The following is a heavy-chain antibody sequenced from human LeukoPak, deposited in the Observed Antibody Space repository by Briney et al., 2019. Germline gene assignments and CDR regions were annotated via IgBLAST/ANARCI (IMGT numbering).Heavy chain of an antibody. CDR3: ARGPSRGYSSSWYWNY. CDR1: GYTFTGYY. CDR2: INPNSGGT. Sequence: ASVKVSCKASGYTFTGYYMHRVRQAPGQGLEWMGWINPNSGGTDYAQKFQGWVTMTRDTSISTAYMELSRLRSDDTAVYYCARGPSRGYSSSWYWNYWGQGTLVTVSS. V-gene: IGHV1-2*04. D-gene: IGHD6-13*01. J-gene: IGHJ4*02.